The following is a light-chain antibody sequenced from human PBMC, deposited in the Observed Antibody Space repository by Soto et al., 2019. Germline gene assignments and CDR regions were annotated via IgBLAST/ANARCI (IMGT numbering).Light chain of an antibody. CDR2: GAS. V-gene: IGKV3-20*01. Sequence: EIVLTQSPGTLSLSPGEKATLSCRASQGVSTYLAWYQHKPGQAPRLLIYGASSRATGIPDRFSGSGSGTDFTLAISRLEPEDFEVYYCQHYGSSPRWTFGQGTKVGIK. J-gene: IGKJ1*01. CDR3: QHYGSSPRWT. CDR1: QGVSTY.